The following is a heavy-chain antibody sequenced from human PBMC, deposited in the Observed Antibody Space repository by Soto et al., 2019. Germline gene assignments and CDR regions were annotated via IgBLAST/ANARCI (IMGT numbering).Heavy chain of an antibody. V-gene: IGHV4-59*01. CDR3: ARDRGGTLRAGGIDD. CDR1: GGSISSYY. D-gene: IGHD3-10*01. CDR2: IYYSGST. J-gene: IGHJ6*02. Sequence: LSLTCTVSGGSISSYYWSWIRQPPGKGLEWIGYIYYSGSTNYNPSLKSRVTISVDTSKNQFSLKLSSVTAADTAVYYCARDRGGTLRAGGIDDWGQGTTVTVSS.